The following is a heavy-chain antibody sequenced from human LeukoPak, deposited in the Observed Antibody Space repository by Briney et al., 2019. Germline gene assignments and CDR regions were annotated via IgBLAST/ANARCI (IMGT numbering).Heavy chain of an antibody. D-gene: IGHD6-13*01. CDR3: AKDRAAPATPYNWFDP. J-gene: IGHJ5*02. Sequence: PGGSLRLSCAASGFTFNIYSMSWVRQAPGRGLEWVSTISGSGGSTYYADSVKGRFTISRDNSRTTLYLQMNSLRAEDTAVYYCAKDRAAPATPYNWFDPWGQGTLVTVSS. V-gene: IGHV3-23*01. CDR2: ISGSGGST. CDR1: GFTFNIYS.